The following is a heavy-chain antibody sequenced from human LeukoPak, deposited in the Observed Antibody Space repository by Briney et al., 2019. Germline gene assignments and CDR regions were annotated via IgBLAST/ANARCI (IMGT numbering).Heavy chain of an antibody. CDR2: IIPIFGTA. J-gene: IGHJ4*02. V-gene: IGHV1-69*13. CDR1: GGTFSSYA. Sequence: SVKVSCKASGGTFSSYAISWVRQAPGQGLEWMGGIIPIFGTANYAQKFQGRVTITADESTSTAYMELSSLRSEDTAVYYCAREAHVYGYGDTGYFDYWGQGTLVTVSS. D-gene: IGHD5-18*01. CDR3: AREAHVYGYGDTGYFDY.